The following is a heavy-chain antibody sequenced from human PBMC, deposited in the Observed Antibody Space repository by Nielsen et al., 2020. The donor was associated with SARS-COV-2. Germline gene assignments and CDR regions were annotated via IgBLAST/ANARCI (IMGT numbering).Heavy chain of an antibody. D-gene: IGHD3-3*01. CDR3: AREEAIFGVVTPDY. Sequence: SLKISCAASGFTFDDYAMHWVRQAPGKGLEWVSSISWNSDSVGYADSVKGRFTISRDNAKNSLYLQMNSLRAEDTAMYYCAREEAIFGVVTPDYWGQGTLVTVSS. J-gene: IGHJ4*02. CDR1: GFTFDDYA. CDR2: ISWNSDSV. V-gene: IGHV3-9*01.